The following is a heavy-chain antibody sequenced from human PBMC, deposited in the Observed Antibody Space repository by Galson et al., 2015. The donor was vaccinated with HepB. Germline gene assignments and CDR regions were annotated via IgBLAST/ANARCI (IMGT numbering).Heavy chain of an antibody. CDR2: IDPSDSYT. CDR3: ATPRIAVAVSWSLGYGMDV. D-gene: IGHD6-19*01. V-gene: IGHV5-10-1*01. CDR1: GYSFTSYW. Sequence: QSGAEVKKPGESLRISCKGSGYSFTSYWISWVRQMPGKGLEWMGRIDPSDSYTNYSPSFQGHVTISADKSISTAYLQWSSLKASDTAMYYCATPRIAVAVSWSLGYGMDVWGQGTTVTVSS. J-gene: IGHJ6*02.